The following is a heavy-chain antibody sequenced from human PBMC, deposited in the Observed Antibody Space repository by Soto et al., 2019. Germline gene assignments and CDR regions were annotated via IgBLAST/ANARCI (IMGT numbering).Heavy chain of an antibody. J-gene: IGHJ4*02. D-gene: IGHD6-19*01. CDR1: GFTSS. CDR2: SDFCGRLT. Sequence: EVQILESGGALIQPGGSLRLSCAASGFTSSMTWVRQAPGKGLEWVSASDFCGRLTYYADSVKGRFTIFRDTSVNTLFLQMNSLRTEDTAVYYCANILVGQWLVPGGYWGPGTLVTVSS. CDR3: ANILVGQWLVPGGY. V-gene: IGHV3-23*01.